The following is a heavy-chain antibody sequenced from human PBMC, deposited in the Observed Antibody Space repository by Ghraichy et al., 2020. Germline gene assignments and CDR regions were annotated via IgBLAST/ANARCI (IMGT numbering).Heavy chain of an antibody. CDR1: GGSISSYY. CDR2: IYTSGST. Sequence: SETLSLTCTVSGGSISSYYWSWIRQPPGKGLEWIGYIYTSGSTNYNPSLKSRVTISVDTSKNQFSLKLSSVTAADTAMYYCATQSSRYYFDYWGQGTRVTVSS. J-gene: IGHJ4*02. CDR3: ATQSSRYYFDY. V-gene: IGHV4-4*09. D-gene: IGHD6-13*01.